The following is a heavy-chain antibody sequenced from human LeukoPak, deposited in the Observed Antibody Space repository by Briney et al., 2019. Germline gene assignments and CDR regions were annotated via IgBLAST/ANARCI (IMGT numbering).Heavy chain of an antibody. D-gene: IGHD3-9*01. V-gene: IGHV4-59*01. CDR2: IYYSGST. CDR1: GGSISSYY. J-gene: IGHJ4*02. Sequence: SETLSLTCTVSGGSISSYYWSWIRQPPGKGLEWIGYIYYSGSTNYNPSLKSRVTISVDTSKNQFSLKLSSVTAADTAVYYCARVGDYDILTDGLYFDYWGQGTLVTVSS. CDR3: ARVGDYDILTDGLYFDY.